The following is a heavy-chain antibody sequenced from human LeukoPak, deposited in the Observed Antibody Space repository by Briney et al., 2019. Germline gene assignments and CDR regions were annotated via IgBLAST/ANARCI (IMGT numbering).Heavy chain of an antibody. J-gene: IGHJ6*02. CDR1: GFTFDDYA. V-gene: IGHV3-9*01. Sequence: PGRSLRLSCAASGFTFDDYAMHWVRQAPGKGLEWVSGISWNSGSIGYADSVKGRFTISRDNAKNSLYLQMNSLRAEDTALYYCGKGFGAACFGMDGWGQGTTVTVSS. CDR2: ISWNSGSI. D-gene: IGHD3-3*01. CDR3: GKGFGAACFGMDG.